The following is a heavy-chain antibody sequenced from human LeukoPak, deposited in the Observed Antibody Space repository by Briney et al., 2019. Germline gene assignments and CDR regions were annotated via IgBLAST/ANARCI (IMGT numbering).Heavy chain of an antibody. J-gene: IGHJ4*02. CDR3: ARGSMHIYHLYTDY. D-gene: IGHD3-16*02. Sequence: GGSLRLSCAASEFTFSTYGMHWVRQAPGQGLEWVASIKQDGSERYYVDSVKGRFTISRDNAKNSLFLQLSSLRVEDTAVYYCARGSMHIYHLYTDYWGQGTLVTVSS. CDR2: IKQDGSER. V-gene: IGHV3-7*01. CDR1: EFTFSTYG.